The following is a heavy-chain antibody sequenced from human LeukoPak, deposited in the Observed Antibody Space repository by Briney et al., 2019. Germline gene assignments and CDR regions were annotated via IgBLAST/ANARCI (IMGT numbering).Heavy chain of an antibody. CDR2: ISGSGGST. CDR1: GFTFSSYA. CDR3: ARGAPDYDFWSGPRYYFDY. V-gene: IGHV3-23*01. D-gene: IGHD3-3*01. Sequence: GGSLRLSCAASGFTFSSYAMSWVRQAPGKGLEWVSAISGSGGSTYYADSVKGRFTISRDNAKNSLYLQMNSLRAEDTAVYYCARGAPDYDFWSGPRYYFDYWGQGTLVTVSS. J-gene: IGHJ4*02.